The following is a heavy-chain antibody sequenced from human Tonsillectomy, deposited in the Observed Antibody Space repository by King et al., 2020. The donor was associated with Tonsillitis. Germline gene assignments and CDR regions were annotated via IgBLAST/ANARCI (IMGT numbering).Heavy chain of an antibody. J-gene: IGHJ5*02. CDR1: VGSISSSSYY. CDR3: ASWGRDYDFWSGYRDWFDP. Sequence: QLQESGPGLVKPSETLSLTCTVSVGSISSSSYYWGWIRQPPGKGLEWVGRFYYIGSTYYNPSLKSRVTISVDTSNNQFSLKLSSVTAADTAVYYCASWGRDYDFWSGYRDWFDPWGQGTLVTVSS. D-gene: IGHD3-3*01. V-gene: IGHV4-39*01. CDR2: FYYIGST.